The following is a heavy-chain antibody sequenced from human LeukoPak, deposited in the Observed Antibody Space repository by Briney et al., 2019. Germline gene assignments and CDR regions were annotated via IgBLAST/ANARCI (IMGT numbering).Heavy chain of an antibody. CDR3: ARHEIVVVPAAIWGGWFDP. CDR1: GFTFSSYS. J-gene: IGHJ5*02. V-gene: IGHV4-39*01. Sequence: GSLRLSCAASGFTFSSYSMNWIRQPPGKGLEWIGSIYYSGSTYYNPSLKSRVTISVDTSKNQFSLKLSSVTAADTAVYYCARHEIVVVPAAIWGGWFDPWGQGTLVTVSS. D-gene: IGHD2-2*01. CDR2: IYYSGST.